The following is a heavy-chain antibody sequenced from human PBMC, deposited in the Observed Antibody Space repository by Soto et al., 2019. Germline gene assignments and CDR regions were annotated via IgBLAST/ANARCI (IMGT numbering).Heavy chain of an antibody. D-gene: IGHD2-15*01. CDR3: AHSWYCSGGSCYYSNRFDP. CDR2: IYWDDDK. Sequence: ESGPALGSATRSVTVTFSVAAVSLNTSGVGVGWIRQPPGKALEWLALIYWDDDKRYSPSLKRRLTITKDTSKNQMVLTMTNMDPVDTATYYCAHSWYCSGGSCYYSNRFDPWGQGTLVTVS. V-gene: IGHV2-5*02. CDR1: AVSLNTSGVG. J-gene: IGHJ5*02.